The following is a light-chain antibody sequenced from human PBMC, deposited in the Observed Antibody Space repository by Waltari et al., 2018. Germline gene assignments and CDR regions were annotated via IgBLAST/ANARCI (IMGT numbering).Light chain of an antibody. J-gene: IGKJ4*01. Sequence: EIVMTQSPVTLSVSLGERATLSCRASQSVSSDLAWYQQKPRQAPRLLIYDASTRAAGLAARFSASGSWTEFTLTISSLQSEDFAVYYCQQYKYWPPLTFGGGTKVEIK. CDR3: QQYKYWPPLT. CDR1: QSVSSD. CDR2: DAS. V-gene: IGKV3-15*01.